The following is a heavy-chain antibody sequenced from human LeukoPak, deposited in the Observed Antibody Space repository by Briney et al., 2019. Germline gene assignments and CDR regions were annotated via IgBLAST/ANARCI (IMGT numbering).Heavy chain of an antibody. D-gene: IGHD2-21*02. V-gene: IGHV4-38-2*02. CDR1: GYSISSGYY. CDR3: ARGGDCPDY. J-gene: IGHJ4*02. Sequence: SETLSLTCTVSGYSISSGYYWGWIRQPPGKGLEWIGSIYHSGRTFYNPSLKSRVTISVDTSKNQFSLKLTSVTAADTAVYYCARGGDCPDYWAQGTLVTVSS. CDR2: IYHSGRT.